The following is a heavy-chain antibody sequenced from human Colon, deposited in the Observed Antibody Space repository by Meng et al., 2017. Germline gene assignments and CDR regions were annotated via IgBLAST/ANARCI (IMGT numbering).Heavy chain of an antibody. CDR3: ARDERGGPYYFDY. CDR1: GYSFTSYG. CDR2: IYTADGNR. Sequence: QVHLVQSGAELEKPGASVKVSCQASGYSFTSYGMHLLRQAPGQRPEWMGWIYTADGNRRYSQRFQDRLTITSDTFARTAYMELSSLRSEDTAVYFCARDERGGPYYFDYWGQGTLVTVSS. J-gene: IGHJ4*02. V-gene: IGHV1-3*04.